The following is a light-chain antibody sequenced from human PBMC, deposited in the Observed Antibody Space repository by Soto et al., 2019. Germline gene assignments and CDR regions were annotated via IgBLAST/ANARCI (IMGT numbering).Light chain of an antibody. J-gene: IGKJ5*01. CDR2: AVS. V-gene: IGKV3-15*01. CDR3: QQYNNWPIT. CDR1: QSVNSN. Sequence: EIVMTQSPATLSVSPGERATLSCRASQSVNSNLAWYQQKPGQAPRLLIYAVSARATGIPARFSGSGSGTEITLTISSLQSEDFAVYYCQQYNNWPITFGQGTRLEIK.